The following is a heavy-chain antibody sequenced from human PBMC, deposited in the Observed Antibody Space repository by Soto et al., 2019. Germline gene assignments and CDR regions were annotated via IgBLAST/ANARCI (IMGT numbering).Heavy chain of an antibody. V-gene: IGHV4-61*01. CDR2: IYYSGST. CDR3: ARDHKVTRGYNWFDP. D-gene: IGHD4-4*01. Sequence: TSETLSLTCAVSGYSISSSYYWSWIRQPPGKGLEWIGYIYYSGSTNYNPSLKSRVTISVDTSKNQFSLKLSSVTAADTAVYYCARDHKVTRGYNWFDPWGQGTLVTVSS. CDR1: GYSISSSYY. J-gene: IGHJ5*02.